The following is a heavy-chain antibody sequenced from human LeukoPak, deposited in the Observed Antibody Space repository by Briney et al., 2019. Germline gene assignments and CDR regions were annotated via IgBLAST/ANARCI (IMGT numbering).Heavy chain of an antibody. V-gene: IGHV4-59*01. D-gene: IGHD2-2*01. J-gene: IGHJ2*01. Sequence: SETLSLTCTVSGGSISSYYWSWIRQPPGKGLEWIGYIYYSGSTNYNPSLKSRATISVDTSKNQFSLKLSSVTAADTAVYYCARVSVVVPAAARSYWYFDLWGRGTLVIVSS. CDR1: GGSISSYY. CDR2: IYYSGST. CDR3: ARVSVVVPAAARSYWYFDL.